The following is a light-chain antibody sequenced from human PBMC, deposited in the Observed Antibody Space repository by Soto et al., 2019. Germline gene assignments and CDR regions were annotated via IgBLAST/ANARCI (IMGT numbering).Light chain of an antibody. J-gene: IGKJ1*01. V-gene: IGKV3-20*01. CDR2: GAS. Sequence: EIVLTQSPGTLSLSPGERATLSYRASQSVSSSCLAWYQQKPGQAPRLLIYGASNRATGIPDRFSGSGSGTDFTLTISRLEPEDFAVYYCQQYGTSPRTFGQGTKVEIK. CDR1: QSVSSSC. CDR3: QQYGTSPRT.